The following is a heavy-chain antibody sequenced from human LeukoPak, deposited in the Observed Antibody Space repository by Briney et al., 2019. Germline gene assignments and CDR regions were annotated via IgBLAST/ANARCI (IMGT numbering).Heavy chain of an antibody. CDR2: ISGSVGST. CDR3: ATRGTYYLPHDY. D-gene: IGHD1-26*01. J-gene: IGHJ4*02. Sequence: GGSLRLSRAASGFTFSSYAMSWVRQAPGKGLGWVSAISGSVGSTYYADSVKGRFTISRDNSKNTLSLQMNSLRAEDTAVYYCATRGTYYLPHDYWGQGTLVTVSS. V-gene: IGHV3-23*01. CDR1: GFTFSSYA.